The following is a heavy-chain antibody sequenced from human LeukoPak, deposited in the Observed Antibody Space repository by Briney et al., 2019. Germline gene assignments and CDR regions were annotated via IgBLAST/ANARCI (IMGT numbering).Heavy chain of an antibody. CDR3: AKETPNTGWFDP. Sequence: ASVTVSFKASGGTFSSYAISWVRQAPGQGLEWMGVIIPSGDGTNYPQRFQGRVTLTRDTSTSTVYMELSSLRSKDTAIYYCAKETPNTGWFDPWGQGTLVTVSS. CDR1: GGTFSSYA. CDR2: IIPSGDGT. V-gene: IGHV1-46*01. J-gene: IGHJ5*02. D-gene: IGHD2-2*02.